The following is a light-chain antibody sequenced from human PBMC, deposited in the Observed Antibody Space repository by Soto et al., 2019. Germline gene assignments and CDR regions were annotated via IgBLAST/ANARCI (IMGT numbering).Light chain of an antibody. CDR1: SSDIGGYDY. CDR3: SSYAGSNNLV. CDR2: EVN. Sequence: QLVLTQPPSASGSPGQSVTISCTRTSSDIGGYDYVSWYQQHPGKAPKLIIYEVNKRPSGVPDRFSGSKSGNTASLIVSGLQAEDEADYYCSSYAGSNNLVFAGGTKLTVL. J-gene: IGLJ3*02. V-gene: IGLV2-8*01.